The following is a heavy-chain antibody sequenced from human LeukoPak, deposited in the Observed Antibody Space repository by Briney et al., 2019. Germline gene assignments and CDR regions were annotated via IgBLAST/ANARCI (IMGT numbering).Heavy chain of an antibody. CDR1: GGSISSSSYY. Sequence: KPSETLSLTCTVSGGSISSSSYYWGWIRQPAGKGLEWIGRIYTSGSTNYNPSLKSRVTISVDTSKNQFSLKLSSVTAADTAVYYCARDGGLRGSGTFDPWGQGTLVTVSS. V-gene: IGHV4-61*02. J-gene: IGHJ5*02. CDR3: ARDGGLRGSGTFDP. CDR2: IYTSGST. D-gene: IGHD3-10*01.